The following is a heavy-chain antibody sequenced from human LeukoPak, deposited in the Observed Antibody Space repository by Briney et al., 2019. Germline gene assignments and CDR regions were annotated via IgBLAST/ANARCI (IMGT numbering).Heavy chain of an antibody. J-gene: IGHJ4*02. CDR1: GGSISSGSYY. CDR3: ARGEGIAAAGFFDY. D-gene: IGHD6-13*01. Sequence: SETLSLTCTVSGGSISSGSYYWSWIRQPAGKGLEWIGRIYTSGSTNYNPSLKSRVTMSVDTSKNQFSLKLSSVTAADTAVYYCARGEGIAAAGFFDYWGQGTLVTVSS. CDR2: IYTSGST. V-gene: IGHV4-61*02.